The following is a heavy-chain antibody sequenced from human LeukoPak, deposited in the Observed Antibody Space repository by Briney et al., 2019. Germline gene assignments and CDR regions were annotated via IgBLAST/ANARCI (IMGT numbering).Heavy chain of an antibody. J-gene: IGHJ4*02. CDR3: TRGQSYCGADCYSD. CDR1: GFTFSSYA. D-gene: IGHD2-21*02. CDR2: MYTGGGR. Sequence: PGRSLRLSCAASGFTFSSYAMSWLRQHPGKGLEWVSVMYTGGGRYYGDSVKGRFTISRDNSKNTVFLQMNSLRVEDTALYYCTRGQSYCGADCYSDWGQGTLVTVSS. V-gene: IGHV3-66*01.